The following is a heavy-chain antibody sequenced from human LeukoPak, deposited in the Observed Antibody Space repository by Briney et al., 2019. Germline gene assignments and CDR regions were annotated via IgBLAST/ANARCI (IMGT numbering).Heavy chain of an antibody. Sequence: GGSLTLSCAASGFTFSSYAMSWVRQAPGKGLEWVSAISGSGGSTYYADSVKGRFTISRDNSKNMLYLQMNSLRAEDTAVYYCAKDPYCSGGSCQNDAFDIWGQGTMVTVSS. V-gene: IGHV3-23*01. CDR1: GFTFSSYA. CDR3: AKDPYCSGGSCQNDAFDI. CDR2: ISGSGGST. D-gene: IGHD2-15*01. J-gene: IGHJ3*02.